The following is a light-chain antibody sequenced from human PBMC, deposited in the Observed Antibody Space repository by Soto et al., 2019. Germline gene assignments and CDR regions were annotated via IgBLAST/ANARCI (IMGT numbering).Light chain of an antibody. V-gene: IGKV3-20*01. CDR2: GAS. CDR3: QQYGSSYT. Sequence: EIVLTQSPGTLSLSPGERATLSCRASQSVDSDYLAWYQQKPGQPPRLLIYGASSRATGVPDRFSGSGSGTDFTLTISRLEPEDFAVYYCQQYGSSYTCGQGTKLEIK. J-gene: IGKJ2*01. CDR1: QSVDSDY.